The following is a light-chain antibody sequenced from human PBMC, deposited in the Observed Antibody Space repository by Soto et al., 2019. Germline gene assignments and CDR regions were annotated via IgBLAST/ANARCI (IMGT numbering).Light chain of an antibody. J-gene: IGLJ1*01. Sequence: YELTQPPSVSVAPGKTARITCGGNNIGSKSVHWYQQKPGQAPVLVIYYDSDRPSGIPERFSGSNSGNTATLTISRVEAGDEADYYCQVWDSSSDPYYVFGTGTKLTVL. CDR3: QVWDSSSDPYYV. CDR2: YDS. V-gene: IGLV3-21*04. CDR1: NIGSKS.